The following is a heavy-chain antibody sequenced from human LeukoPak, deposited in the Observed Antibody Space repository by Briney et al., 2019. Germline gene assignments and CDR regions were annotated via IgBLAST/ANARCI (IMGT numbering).Heavy chain of an antibody. J-gene: IGHJ6*02. Sequence: GASVKVSCKASGYTFTSYYMHWVRQAPGQGLEWMGIINPSGGSTSYAQKFQGRVTMTRDTSTSTVYMELSSLRSEDTAVYYCARTYYDFWSGYAFRSSYYYGMDVRGQGTTVTVSS. CDR3: ARTYYDFWSGYAFRSSYYYGMDV. D-gene: IGHD3-3*01. V-gene: IGHV1-46*01. CDR2: INPSGGST. CDR1: GYTFTSYY.